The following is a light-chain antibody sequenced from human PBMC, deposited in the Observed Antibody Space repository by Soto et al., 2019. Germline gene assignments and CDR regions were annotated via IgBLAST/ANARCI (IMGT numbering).Light chain of an antibody. V-gene: IGKV3D-15*01. J-gene: IGKJ1*01. CDR1: QTVTNH. CDR2: DAS. Sequence: EIVLTQSPATLSLSPGGRATLSCRASQTVTNHLAWYQQKAGQPPRLLIFDASTRASGIPPRFSGSGSGTDFTLTISSLQSEDFAVYYCQQYNNWPPTRTSGQGTKVDIK. CDR3: QQYNNWPPTRT.